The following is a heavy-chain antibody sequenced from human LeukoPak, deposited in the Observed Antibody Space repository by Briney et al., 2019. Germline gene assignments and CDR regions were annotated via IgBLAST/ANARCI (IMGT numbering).Heavy chain of an antibody. CDR3: TKTGITTIYDAFDM. D-gene: IGHD4-11*01. V-gene: IGHV3-23*01. Sequence: GGSLRLSCAASGFTFSSYAMSWVRQAPGKGLEWVSSISAGGDSTHYADAVKGRFTISRDNSKNTLYLQMNGLRADDTAVYYCTKTGITTIYDAFDMCGQGTVVTVSS. J-gene: IGHJ3*02. CDR2: ISAGGDST. CDR1: GFTFSSYA.